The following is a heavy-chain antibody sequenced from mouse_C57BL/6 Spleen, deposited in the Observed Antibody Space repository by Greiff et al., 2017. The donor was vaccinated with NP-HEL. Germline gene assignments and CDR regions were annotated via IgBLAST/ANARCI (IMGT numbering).Heavy chain of an antibody. CDR2: IDPNSGGT. D-gene: IGHD1-1*01. V-gene: IGHV1-72*01. CDR3: ARGYYGSSSYWYFDV. CDR1: GYTFTSYW. Sequence: QVQLQQPGAELVKPGASVKLSCKASGYTFTSYWMHWVKQRPGRGLEWIGRIDPNSGGTKYNEKFKSKATLTVDKPSSTAYMQLRSLTSEDSAVYYCARGYYGSSSYWYFDVWGTGTTVTVSS. J-gene: IGHJ1*03.